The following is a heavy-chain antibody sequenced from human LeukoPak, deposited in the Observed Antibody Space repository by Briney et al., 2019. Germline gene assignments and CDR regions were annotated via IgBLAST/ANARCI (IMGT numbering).Heavy chain of an antibody. J-gene: IGHJ4*02. V-gene: IGHV4-59*12. CDR1: GGSISSYY. CDR2: IYYSGST. Sequence: PSETLSLTCTVSGGSISSYYWSWIRQPPGKGLEWIGYIYYSGSTNYNPSLKSRVTISVDTSKNQSSLKLSSVTAADTAVYYCARLDSGSYYGHFDYWGQGTLVTVSS. D-gene: IGHD1-26*01. CDR3: ARLDSGSYYGHFDY.